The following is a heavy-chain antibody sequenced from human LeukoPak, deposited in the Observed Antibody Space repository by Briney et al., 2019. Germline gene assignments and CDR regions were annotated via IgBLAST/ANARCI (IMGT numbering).Heavy chain of an antibody. CDR2: INAGNGNT. CDR3: AIVVGITNAFDI. D-gene: IGHD2-15*01. J-gene: IGHJ3*02. CDR1: GYTFTSYG. Sequence: GASVKVSCKASGYTFTSYGISWVRQAPGQRLEWMGWINAGNGNTKYSQKFQGRVTITRDTSASTAYMELSSLRSEDTAVYYCAIVVGITNAFDIWGQGTMVTVSS. V-gene: IGHV1-3*01.